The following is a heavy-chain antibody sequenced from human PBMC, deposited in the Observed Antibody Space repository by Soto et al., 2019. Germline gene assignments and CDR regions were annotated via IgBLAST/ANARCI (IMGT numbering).Heavy chain of an antibody. J-gene: IGHJ4*02. CDR2: IYYSGST. Sequence: QLQLQESGPGLVKPSQILSLTCTVSGGSVSSGGYYWSWIRQHPGKGLEWIGYIYYSGSTYYNPSLKSRVTISIDTYKNQCSLKLSSVTAADTAVYYCARRHDSGCYYFDYWGQGTLVTVSS. CDR3: ARRHDSGCYYFDY. V-gene: IGHV4-31*03. CDR1: GGSVSSGGYY. D-gene: IGHD3-10*01.